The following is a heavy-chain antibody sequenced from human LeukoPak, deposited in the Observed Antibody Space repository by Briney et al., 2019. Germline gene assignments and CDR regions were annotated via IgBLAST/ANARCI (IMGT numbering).Heavy chain of an antibody. CDR2: IAWDDDR. D-gene: IGHD6-6*01. J-gene: IGHJ6*03. V-gene: IGHV2-70*10. CDR3: AHSGGEQLGGDYYYYMDV. Sequence: SGPALVKPTQTPTLTCTFSGFSLSTSRMCVSWIRQPPGKALEWIARIAWDDDRYYSTSLKTRHTISKDTTKNQVVLTMTNMDPVDTATYYCAHSGGEQLGGDYYYYMDVWGKGTTVTVSS. CDR1: GFSLSTSRMC.